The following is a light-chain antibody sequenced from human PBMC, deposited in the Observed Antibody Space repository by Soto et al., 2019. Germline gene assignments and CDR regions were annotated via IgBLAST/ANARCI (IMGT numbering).Light chain of an antibody. J-gene: IGKJ4*01. CDR3: QQRSNWPPLT. CDR1: QNIHTN. CDR2: GAS. Sequence: EIVMTQSPATLSVSPGERATLSCRAGQNIHTNLAWYQQKPGQAPRLLFYGASTGATGLPARFSGSGSGTDFTLTISTLEPEDFAVYYCQQRSNWPPLTFGGGTKVDIK. V-gene: IGKV3-15*01.